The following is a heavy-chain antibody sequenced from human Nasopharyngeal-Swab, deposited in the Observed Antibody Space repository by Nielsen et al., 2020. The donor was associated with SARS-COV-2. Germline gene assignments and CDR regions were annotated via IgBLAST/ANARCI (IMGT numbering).Heavy chain of an antibody. V-gene: IGHV3-9*01. D-gene: IGHD6-19*01. CDR2: ISWNSGSI. CDR3: AKDTVIAVAGNFDY. J-gene: IGHJ4*02. CDR1: GFTFDDYA. Sequence: SLKISCAASGFTFDDYAMHWVRQAPGKGPEWVSGISWNSGSIGYADSVKGRFTISRDNAKNSLYLQMNSLRAEDTALYYCAKDTVIAVAGNFDYWGQGTLVTVSS.